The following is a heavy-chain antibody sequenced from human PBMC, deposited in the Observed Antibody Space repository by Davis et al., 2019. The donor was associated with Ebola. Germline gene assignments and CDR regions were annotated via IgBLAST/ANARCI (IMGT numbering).Heavy chain of an antibody. J-gene: IGHJ2*01. CDR3: AKDITAADWYFDL. Sequence: PGGSLRLSCAASGFTFSSYSMNWVRQAPGKGLEWVAFISISSTTKYYADSVKGRFTISRDNAKNSLYLQMNSLRAEDTALYYCAKDITAADWYFDLWGRGTLVTVSS. CDR1: GFTFSSYS. CDR2: ISISSTTK. V-gene: IGHV3-48*04. D-gene: IGHD6-13*01.